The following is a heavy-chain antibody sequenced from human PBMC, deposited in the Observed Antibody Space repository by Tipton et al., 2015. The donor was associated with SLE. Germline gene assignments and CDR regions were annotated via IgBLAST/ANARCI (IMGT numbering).Heavy chain of an antibody. Sequence: SLRLSCAASGFTFSSYAMSWVRQAPGKGLEWVSAISGSGGSTYYADSVKGRFTISRENSKNTLYLQMKSLRAEDTAVYYCAREGVATAPVLSDEVFGHWGQGPLVTVFS. CDR1: GFTFSSYA. CDR2: ISGSGGST. D-gene: IGHD2-21*02. CDR3: AREGVATAPVLSDEVFGH. V-gene: IGHV3-23*01. J-gene: IGHJ4*02.